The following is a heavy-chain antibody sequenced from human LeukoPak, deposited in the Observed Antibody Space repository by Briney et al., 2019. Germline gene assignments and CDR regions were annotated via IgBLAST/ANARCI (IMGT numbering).Heavy chain of an antibody. Sequence: SVKVSCKASGGTFSSYAISWVRQAPGQGLEWMGGIIPIFGTANYAQKFQGRVTITTDESTSTAYMELSSLRSEDPAVYYCARGDDFWSGFFDYWGQGTLVTVSS. CDR3: ARGDDFWSGFFDY. CDR1: GGTFSSYA. V-gene: IGHV1-69*05. J-gene: IGHJ4*02. CDR2: IIPIFGTA. D-gene: IGHD3-3*01.